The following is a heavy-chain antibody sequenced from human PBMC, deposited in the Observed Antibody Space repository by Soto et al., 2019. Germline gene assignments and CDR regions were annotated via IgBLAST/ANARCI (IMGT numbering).Heavy chain of an antibody. D-gene: IGHD6-19*01. CDR1: GFSLANYP. V-gene: IGHV3-48*02. CDR2: SSPRGDTI. Sequence: GGSLRLSCVASGFSLANYPMNWVRQTPGKGLEWISYSSPRGDTIYYADSVEGLFTISRDNARNSLSLHMSSLRDEDSALYYCAKGPHTNVGWPYYFESWGMGVPVTVSS. CDR3: AKGPHTNVGWPYYFES. J-gene: IGHJ4*02.